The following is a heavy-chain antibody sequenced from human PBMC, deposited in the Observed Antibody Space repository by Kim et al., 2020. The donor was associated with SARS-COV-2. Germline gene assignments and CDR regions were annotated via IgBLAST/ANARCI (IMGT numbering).Heavy chain of an antibody. D-gene: IGHD1-1*01. CDR1: GGSFSGYY. CDR3: ARGLSHRWKKYYFDY. CDR2: INHSGST. Sequence: SETLSLTCAVYGGSFSGYYWSWIRQPPGKGLEWIGEINHSGSTNYNPSLKSRVTISVDTSKNQFSLKLSSVTAADTAVYYCARGLSHRWKKYYFDYWGQGTLVTVSS. J-gene: IGHJ4*02. V-gene: IGHV4-34*01.